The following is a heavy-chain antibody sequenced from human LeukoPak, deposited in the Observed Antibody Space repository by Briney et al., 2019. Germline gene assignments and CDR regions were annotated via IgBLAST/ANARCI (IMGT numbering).Heavy chain of an antibody. CDR2: IYPSDSET. CDR3: AMCSGGSCYLNYFDY. V-gene: IGHV5-51*01. Sequence: GESLKISCKGSGYSFTSYWIGWVRQMPAKDLEGMGIIYPSDSETRYSPSFQGQVTISADMSISIAFLQWSSLQASDTAMYYYAMCSGGSCYLNYFDYWGQGTLVTVYS. J-gene: IGHJ4*02. D-gene: IGHD2-15*01. CDR1: GYSFTSYW.